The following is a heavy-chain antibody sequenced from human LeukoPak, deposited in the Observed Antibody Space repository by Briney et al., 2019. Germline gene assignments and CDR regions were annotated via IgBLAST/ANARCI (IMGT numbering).Heavy chain of an antibody. CDR1: GFTFSSYA. V-gene: IGHV3-15*07. Sequence: GGSLRLSCAASGFTFSSYAMNWVRQAPGKGLEWVGRIKSKTDGGTTDYAAPVKGRFTISRDDSKNTLYLQMNSLKTEDTAVYYCYSGGSYSPRFDPWGQGTLVTVSS. D-gene: IGHD1-26*01. J-gene: IGHJ5*02. CDR2: IKSKTDGGTT. CDR3: YSGGSYSPRFDP.